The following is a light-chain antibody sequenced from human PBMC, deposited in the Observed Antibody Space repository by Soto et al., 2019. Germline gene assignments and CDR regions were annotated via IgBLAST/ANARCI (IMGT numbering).Light chain of an antibody. Sequence: IVLTQSPGTLSFSPLEITTLSCRASQSVGSSYLAWYQHKPGQAPRLLIYGATSRATGIPDRFSGSGSGTDFTLTISRLEPEDFAVYFCQQYNYLITFGQGTRLEIK. J-gene: IGKJ5*01. V-gene: IGKV3-20*01. CDR3: QQYNYLIT. CDR1: QSVGSSY. CDR2: GAT.